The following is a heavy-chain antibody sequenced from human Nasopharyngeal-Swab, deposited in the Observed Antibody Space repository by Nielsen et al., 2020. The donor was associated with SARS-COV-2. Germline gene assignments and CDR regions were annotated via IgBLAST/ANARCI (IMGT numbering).Heavy chain of an antibody. CDR2: ISYDGSNK. D-gene: IGHD1-26*01. CDR3: ARPYSGSYWSYFDY. V-gene: IGHV3-30-3*01. CDR1: GFTFGSYA. Sequence: GESLKISCAASGFTFGSYAMHWVRQAPGKGLEWVAVISYDGSNKYYADSVKGRFTISRDNSKNTLYLQMNSLRAEDTAVYYCARPYSGSYWSYFDYWGQGTLVTVSS. J-gene: IGHJ4*02.